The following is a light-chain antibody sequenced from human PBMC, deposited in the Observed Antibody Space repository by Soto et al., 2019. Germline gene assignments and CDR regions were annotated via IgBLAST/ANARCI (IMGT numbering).Light chain of an antibody. J-gene: IGLJ3*02. V-gene: IGLV1-40*01. CDR3: QSYDSSLRGV. Sequence: QSVLTQPPSVSGAPGQRVTISCTGSSSNIGAGYDVHWYQQLPGTAPKLLIYGNSNRPSGVPDRFSGSKSGTSASLAITGLQAEDEADYYCQSYDSSLRGVFDGGTKLTVL. CDR1: SSNIGAGYD. CDR2: GNS.